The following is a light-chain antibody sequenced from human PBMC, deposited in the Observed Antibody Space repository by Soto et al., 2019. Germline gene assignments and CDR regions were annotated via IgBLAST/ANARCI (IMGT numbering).Light chain of an antibody. J-gene: IGKJ1*01. CDR2: DAS. CDR1: QSVSSAY. V-gene: IGKV3-20*01. Sequence: DIVLTQSPGTLSLSPGERATLSCRASQSVSSAYLAWYQHKPGQPPTLLIYDASGRVPGIPNRFSGCRSGTDFTLTITQLEPENMEVYYCQEYGSLSTWTLNQVTKVEIK. CDR3: QEYGSLSTWT.